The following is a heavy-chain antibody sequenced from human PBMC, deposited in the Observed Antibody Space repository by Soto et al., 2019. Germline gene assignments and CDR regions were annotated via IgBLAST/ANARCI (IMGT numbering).Heavy chain of an antibody. CDR2: IYYSGST. V-gene: IGHV4-59*01. CDR3: ASTTRYCSGGSCRGY. CDR1: GGSISSYY. D-gene: IGHD2-15*01. Sequence: PXATLSLTCTVSGGSISSYYWSWIRQPPGKGLEWIGYIYYSGSTNYNPSLKSRVTISVDTSKNQFSLKLSSVTAADTAVYYCASTTRYCSGGSCRGYWGQGTLVTVSS. J-gene: IGHJ4*02.